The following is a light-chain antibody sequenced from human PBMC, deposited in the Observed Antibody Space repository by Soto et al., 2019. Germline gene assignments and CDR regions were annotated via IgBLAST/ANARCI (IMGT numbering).Light chain of an antibody. Sequence: QSVLTQPASVSGSPGQSITISCTGTSSDVGGYNSVSWYQHHPGEAPKLMIYDVTNRPSGVSNRFSGSKSGNTASLTISGLQAEDEADYYCNSYTNNNTPVFGGGTKLTVL. V-gene: IGLV2-14*01. CDR1: SSDVGGYNS. J-gene: IGLJ2*01. CDR3: NSYTNNNTPV. CDR2: DVT.